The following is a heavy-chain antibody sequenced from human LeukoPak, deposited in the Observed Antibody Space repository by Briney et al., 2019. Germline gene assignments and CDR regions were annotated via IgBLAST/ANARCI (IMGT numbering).Heavy chain of an antibody. Sequence: PSETLSLTCTVSGGSISSSYYYWGWIRQPPGKGLEWIGSIYSSGSTYYNPSLKSRVTISVDTSKNQFSLKLTSVTAADTAVYYCARHAFDDSNFDYWGQGTLVTVSS. D-gene: IGHD3-9*01. J-gene: IGHJ4*02. CDR2: IYSSGST. CDR1: GGSISSSYYY. CDR3: ARHAFDDSNFDY. V-gene: IGHV4-39*01.